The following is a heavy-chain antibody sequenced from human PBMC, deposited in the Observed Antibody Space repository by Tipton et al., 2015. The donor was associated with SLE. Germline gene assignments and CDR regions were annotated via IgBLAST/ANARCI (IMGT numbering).Heavy chain of an antibody. CDR1: GGTFSSYA. Sequence: QVQLVQSGAEVKKPGASGKVSCKASGGTFSSYAICWVRQAPGQGLEWMGWNSDYNGNTNYAQKFQGRVTITTDESTSTAYMELSSLRSEDTAVYYCARDGGDCYNFWGQGTLVTVSS. CDR3: ARDGGDCYNF. J-gene: IGHJ4*02. CDR2: NSDYNGNT. D-gene: IGHD5-24*01. V-gene: IGHV1-69*01.